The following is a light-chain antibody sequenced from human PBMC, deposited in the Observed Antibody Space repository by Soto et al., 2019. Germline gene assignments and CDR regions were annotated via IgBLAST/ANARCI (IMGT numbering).Light chain of an antibody. J-gene: IGKJ4*01. CDR3: QQRSNWPLT. CDR1: QSVSSY. V-gene: IGKV3-11*01. Sequence: LVLPQSPSPLSLSPGERATLSCRASQSVSSYLAWYQQKPGQAPRLLIYDASNRATGIPARFSGSGSGTDFTLTISSLEPEDFAVYYCQQRSNWPLTFGGGTKV. CDR2: DAS.